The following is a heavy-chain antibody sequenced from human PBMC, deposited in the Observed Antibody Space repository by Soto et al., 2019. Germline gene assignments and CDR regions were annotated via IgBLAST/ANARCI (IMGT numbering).Heavy chain of an antibody. CDR3: ARGYDSSGYYYFPNQMPDIYYFDY. D-gene: IGHD3-22*01. V-gene: IGHV4-59*01. CDR2: IYYSGST. Sequence: SETLSLTCTVSGGSISSYYWSWIRQPPGKGLEWIGYIYYSGSTNYNPSLKSRVTISVDTSKNQFSLKLSSVTAADTAVYYCARGYDSSGYYYFPNQMPDIYYFDYWGQGTLVTVSS. CDR1: GGSISSYY. J-gene: IGHJ4*02.